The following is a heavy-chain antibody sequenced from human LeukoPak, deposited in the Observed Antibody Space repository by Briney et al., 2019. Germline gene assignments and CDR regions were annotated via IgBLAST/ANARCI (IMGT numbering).Heavy chain of an antibody. D-gene: IGHD6-13*01. CDR3: AKDYDSSSLYYLDS. CDR2: IWSDGSNQ. J-gene: IGHJ4*02. Sequence: GGSLRLSCATSGFSFSTYAMHWVRQAPGKGLDWVAMIWSDGSNQYYADSVKGRFTISRENSKNTLYLQMNSLRAEDTAVYYCAKDYDSSSLYYLDSWGQGTLVTVSS. CDR1: GFSFSTYA. V-gene: IGHV3-30*02.